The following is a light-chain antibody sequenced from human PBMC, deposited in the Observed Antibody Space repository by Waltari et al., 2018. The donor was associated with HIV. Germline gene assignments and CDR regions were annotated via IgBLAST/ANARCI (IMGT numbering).Light chain of an antibody. J-gene: IGKJ1*01. Sequence: DIVMPQSPDSLPVSLGARATINCKSSRTILFDSNSKNYLAWYQQKPGQPPKVLISWASTRESGVPDRFSGSGAGTDFTLTISRLQPEDVAVYYCQQYFSTPPTFGQGTRVGI. CDR1: RTILFDSNSKNY. V-gene: IGKV4-1*01. CDR3: QQYFSTPPT. CDR2: WAS.